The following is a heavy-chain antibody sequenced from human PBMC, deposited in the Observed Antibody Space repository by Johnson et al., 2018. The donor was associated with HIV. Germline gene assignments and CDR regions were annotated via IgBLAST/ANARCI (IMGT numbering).Heavy chain of an antibody. V-gene: IGHV3-66*01. CDR3: ASGAYSSSLTFDI. CDR1: GFSVSSNY. D-gene: IGHD6-6*01. CDR2: IYSGGST. Sequence: MLLVESGGGLVQPGGSLRLSCAASGFSVSSNYMTWVRQPPGKGLEWVSVIYSGGSTYHADSVKGRFSISRDNAKNSLYLQMNSLRVEDTAVYYCASGAYSSSLTFDIWGQGTMVTVSS. J-gene: IGHJ3*02.